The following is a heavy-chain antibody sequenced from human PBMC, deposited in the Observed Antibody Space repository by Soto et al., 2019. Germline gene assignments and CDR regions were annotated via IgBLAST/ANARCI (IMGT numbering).Heavy chain of an antibody. Sequence: SETLSLTCTVSGGSISSYYWSWIRQPPGKGLEWIGYIYYSGSTNYNPSLKSRVTISVDTSKNQFSLKLSSVTAADTAVYYCASSGYSSGWYPEYFQHWGQGTLVTVSS. CDR2: IYYSGST. D-gene: IGHD6-19*01. CDR1: GGSISSYY. CDR3: ASSGYSSGWYPEYFQH. V-gene: IGHV4-59*01. J-gene: IGHJ1*01.